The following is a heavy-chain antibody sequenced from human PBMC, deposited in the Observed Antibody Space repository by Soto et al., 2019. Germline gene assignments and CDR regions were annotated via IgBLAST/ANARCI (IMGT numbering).Heavy chain of an antibody. CDR3: ARHRFGDTLWGQHDFDY. J-gene: IGHJ4*02. Sequence: GVSLTLSWAASGFTFASYAMIWVRQAPGKGLEWVSTISDSGNSTYSADSVKGRFTISRDNSKNTLYLQMNSLRAEDTAVYYCARHRFGDTLWGQHDFDYRGQRTAVPVSS. V-gene: IGHV3-23*01. D-gene: IGHD3-10*01. CDR2: ISDSGNST. CDR1: GFTFASYA.